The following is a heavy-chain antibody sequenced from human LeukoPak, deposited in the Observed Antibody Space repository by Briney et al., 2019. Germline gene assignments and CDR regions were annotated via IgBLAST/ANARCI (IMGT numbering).Heavy chain of an antibody. CDR3: AKDPRDYDSSGYYLYYFDY. D-gene: IGHD3-22*01. V-gene: IGHV3-74*01. CDR2: LNRDGTSS. J-gene: IGHJ4*02. Sequence: GGSLTLSCAASGFTFSHYWMYWVRQAPGKGLKWVSRLNRDGTSSSYADAVKGRFTLSRDNSKNTLYLQMNSLRAEDTAVYYCAKDPRDYDSSGYYLYYFDYWGQGTLVTVSS. CDR1: GFTFSHYW.